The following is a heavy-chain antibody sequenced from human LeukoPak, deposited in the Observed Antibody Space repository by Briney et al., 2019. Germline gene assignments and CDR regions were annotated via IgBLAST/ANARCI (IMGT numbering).Heavy chain of an antibody. CDR1: GGSISSSSYY. J-gene: IGHJ6*02. D-gene: IGHD2-15*01. CDR2: IYYSGST. CDR3: ARKPGYCSGGSCYGGYYYGMDV. V-gene: IGHV4-39*07. Sequence: PSETLSLTCTVSGGSISSSSYYWGWIRQPPGKGLEWIRSIYYSGSTYYNPSLKSRVTISVDTSKNQFSLKLSSVTAADTAVYYCARKPGYCSGGSCYGGYYYGMDVWGQGTTVTVSS.